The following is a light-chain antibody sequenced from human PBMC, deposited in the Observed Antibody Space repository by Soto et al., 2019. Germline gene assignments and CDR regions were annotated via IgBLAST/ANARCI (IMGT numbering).Light chain of an antibody. Sequence: MTQSPSSLSASVGYRATLSFRASQSISSNYLAWYQQKPGQAPGLLIYGASTRATGIPARFSGSGSGTEFTLTISSLQSEDFAVYYCQQYNNWPRTFGQGTKVDIK. CDR3: QQYNNWPRT. CDR1: QSISSN. J-gene: IGKJ1*01. CDR2: GAS. V-gene: IGKV3-15*01.